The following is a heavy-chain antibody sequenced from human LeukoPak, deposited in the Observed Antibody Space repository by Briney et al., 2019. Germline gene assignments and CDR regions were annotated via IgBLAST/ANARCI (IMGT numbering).Heavy chain of an antibody. CDR2: IYYSGST. Sequence: SETLSLTCTVSGGSISSRNYYWTWIRQHPGKGLEWIGYIYYSGSTYYNPSLKSRLTISVDTSKNQFSLKLRSVTAADTAVYYCARDRATVVRGITRWFDPWGQGTLVTVPS. J-gene: IGHJ5*02. D-gene: IGHD3-10*01. CDR3: ARDRATVVRGITRWFDP. CDR1: GGSISSRNYY. V-gene: IGHV4-31*03.